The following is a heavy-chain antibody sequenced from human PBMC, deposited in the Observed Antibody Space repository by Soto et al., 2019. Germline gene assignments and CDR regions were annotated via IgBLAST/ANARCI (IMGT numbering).Heavy chain of an antibody. J-gene: IGHJ4*02. D-gene: IGHD4-4*01. V-gene: IGHV4-59*08. CDR3: ARVRAITVTGTRQVDN. CDR2: IYYSGST. Sequence: PSETLSLTCTVSGGSISSYYWSWIRQPPGKGLEWIGYIYYSGSTHYNPSLTSRLTISVDTPKNQFSLKLSSVTAADTAVYYCARVRAITVTGTRQVDNWGQGILVTVSS. CDR1: GGSISSYY.